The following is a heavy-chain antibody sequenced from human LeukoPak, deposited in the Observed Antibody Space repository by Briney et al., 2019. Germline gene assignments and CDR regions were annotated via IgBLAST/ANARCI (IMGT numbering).Heavy chain of an antibody. J-gene: IGHJ4*02. CDR3: ARGKVAFPFDY. D-gene: IGHD5-12*01. Sequence: PSETLSLTCTVSGGSISSSSYYWGWIRQPPGKGLEWIGSIYYSGSTYYNPSLKSRVTISVDTSKNQFSLKLSSVTAADTAVYYCARGKVAFPFDYWGQGTLVTVSS. CDR1: GGSISSSSYY. CDR2: IYYSGST. V-gene: IGHV4-39*07.